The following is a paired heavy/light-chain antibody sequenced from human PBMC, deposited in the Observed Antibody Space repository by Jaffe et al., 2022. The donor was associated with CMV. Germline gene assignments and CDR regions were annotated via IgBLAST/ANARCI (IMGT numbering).Light chain of an antibody. CDR2: GAS. V-gene: IGKV3-20*01. Sequence: EIVLTQSPGTLSLSPGERATLSCRASQSVSSSYLAWYQQKPGQAPRLLIYGASSRATGIPDRFSGSGSGTDFTLTISRLEPEDFAVYYCQQYGSSPPVTFGPGTKVDIK. CDR3: QQYGSSPPVT. J-gene: IGKJ3*01. CDR1: QSVSSSY.
Heavy chain of an antibody. CDR1: GFTVSSNY. CDR2: IYSGGST. J-gene: IGHJ6*03. Sequence: EVQLVESGGGLVQPGGSLRLSCAASGFTVSSNYMSWVRQAPGKGLEWVSVIYSGGSTYYADSVKGRFTISRDNSKNTLYLQMNSLRAEDTAVYYCARGGYGDYAFAYYYYMDVWGKGTTVTVSS. D-gene: IGHD4-17*01. V-gene: IGHV3-66*01. CDR3: ARGGYGDYAFAYYYYMDV.